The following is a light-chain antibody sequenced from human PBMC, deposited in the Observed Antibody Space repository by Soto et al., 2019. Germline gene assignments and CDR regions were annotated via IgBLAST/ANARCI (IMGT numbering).Light chain of an antibody. CDR1: QSVSSSY. Sequence: EIVLTQSPGTLSLSPGERATLSCRASQSVSSSYLAWYQQNPGQAPRLIIYGASIRATGIPDRFSGSGSGTDFTLTISRLEPEDFAVYYCQQYGSSGTFGQGTKVDIK. V-gene: IGKV3-20*01. CDR2: GAS. CDR3: QQYGSSGT. J-gene: IGKJ1*01.